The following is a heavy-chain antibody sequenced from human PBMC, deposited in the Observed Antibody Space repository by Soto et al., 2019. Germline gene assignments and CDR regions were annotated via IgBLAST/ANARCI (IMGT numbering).Heavy chain of an antibody. J-gene: IGHJ6*02. Sequence: GESLKISCAASGFTFTNAWINWVRQAPGKGLEWVGRIKSKTNGGTTDYAAPVKGRFAVSRDDSKNMVYLQMNSLKIEDTAVYYCTTGPPVELGHCSGGSCYALYYHYGMDVTGQGTTVTGSS. D-gene: IGHD2-15*01. CDR2: IKSKTNGGTT. V-gene: IGHV3-15*07. CDR3: TTGPPVELGHCSGGSCYALYYHYGMDV. CDR1: GFTFTNAW.